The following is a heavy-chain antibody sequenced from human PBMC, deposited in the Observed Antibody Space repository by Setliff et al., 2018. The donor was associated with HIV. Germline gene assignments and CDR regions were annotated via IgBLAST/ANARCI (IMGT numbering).Heavy chain of an antibody. CDR3: ARLLSGSWARAFDI. Sequence: ASVKVSCKASGYTFISYDINWVRQATGQGLEWMGWISTYSDETSYAQNLQGRVTMTTDTSTSTAYMELRSLRFDDTAVYYCARLLSGSWARAFDIWGQGTMVTVSS. V-gene: IGHV1-18*01. CDR1: GYTFISYD. CDR2: ISTYSDET. J-gene: IGHJ3*02. D-gene: IGHD1-26*01.